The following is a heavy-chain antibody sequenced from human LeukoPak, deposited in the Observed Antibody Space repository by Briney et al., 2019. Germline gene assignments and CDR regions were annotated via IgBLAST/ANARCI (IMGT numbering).Heavy chain of an antibody. CDR1: GFTFSDYY. Sequence: GGSLRLSCAASGFTFSDYYMSWIRQAPGKGLEWVSYISSSGSTIYYADSVKGRFTISRDNAKNSLYLQMNSLRAEDTAVYYCARERPLWFGELSDPERGQGTLVTVSS. CDR3: ARERPLWFGELSDPE. D-gene: IGHD3-10*01. V-gene: IGHV3-11*04. J-gene: IGHJ4*02. CDR2: ISSSGSTI.